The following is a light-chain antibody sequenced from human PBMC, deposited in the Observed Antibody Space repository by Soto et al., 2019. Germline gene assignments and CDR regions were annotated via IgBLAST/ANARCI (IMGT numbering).Light chain of an antibody. V-gene: IGKV3-11*01. CDR3: QQRSNWPLT. CDR1: QSFSGY. CDR2: DAS. Sequence: VWTQAPSTLCLSPGGIATLSCRASQSFSGYLAWYQQKTGQAPRLLIYDASNRPTDIPARFSGSVSGTDFTLNISRLQPEDVAVDDCQQRSNWPLTFDQGTRLDI. J-gene: IGKJ5*01.